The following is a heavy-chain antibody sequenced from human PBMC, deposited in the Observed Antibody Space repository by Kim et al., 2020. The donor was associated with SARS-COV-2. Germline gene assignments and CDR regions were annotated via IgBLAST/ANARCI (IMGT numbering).Heavy chain of an antibody. V-gene: IGHV4-34*01. Sequence: SDTLSLTCAVYGGSFSGHYWSWIRQPPGKGLEWIGEIHQSGSTNYNPSMKSRVTISIDTSKNQFSLNLSSVAAADTGFYYCARGRAGVVPAPILGIGPHYDYFIMDVWGHGTTVTVSS. J-gene: IGHJ6*02. CDR1: GGSFSGHY. D-gene: IGHD2-2*02. CDR3: ARGRAGVVPAPILGIGPHYDYFIMDV. CDR2: IHQSGST.